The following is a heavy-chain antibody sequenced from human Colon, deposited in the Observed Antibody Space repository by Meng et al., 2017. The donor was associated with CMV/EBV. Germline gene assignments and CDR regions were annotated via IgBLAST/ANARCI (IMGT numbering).Heavy chain of an antibody. CDR1: GFTFSHYW. CDR2: INTDSVTT. CDR3: GGSYWNGEIVY. D-gene: IGHD1-26*01. Sequence: GESLKISCETSGFTFSHYWMHWVRQVPGQGLEWVSRINTDSVTTDYADSVKGRFTISRHNAKNTLYLQMNGLRDEDTAVYYCGGSYWNGEIVYWGQGTLVTVSS. V-gene: IGHV3-74*01. J-gene: IGHJ4*02.